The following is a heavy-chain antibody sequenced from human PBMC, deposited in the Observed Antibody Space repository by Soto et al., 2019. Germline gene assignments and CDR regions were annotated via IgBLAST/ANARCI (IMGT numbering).Heavy chain of an antibody. CDR1: GGTFSSYT. CDR2: IIPILGIA. J-gene: IGHJ4*02. Sequence: SVKVSCKASGGTFSSYTISWVRQAPGQGLEWMGRIIPILGIANYAQKFQGRVTITADKSTSTAYMELSSLRSEDTAVYYCARDLDDDSSGYYYVGYWGQGTLVTVSS. D-gene: IGHD3-22*01. CDR3: ARDLDDDSSGYYYVGY. V-gene: IGHV1-69*04.